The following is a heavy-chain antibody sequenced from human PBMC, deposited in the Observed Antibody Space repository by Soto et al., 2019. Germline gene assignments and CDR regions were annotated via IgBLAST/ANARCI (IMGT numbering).Heavy chain of an antibody. CDR3: ARVSSGWYVDY. CDR2: IYYSGST. Sequence: SETLSLTCTVSGGSISSGGYYWSWIRQHPGKGLEWIGYIYYSGSTYYNPSLKSRVTISVDTSKNQFSLKLSSVTAADTAVYYCARVSSGWYVDYWGQGTLVTVSS. V-gene: IGHV4-31*03. CDR1: GGSISSGGYY. J-gene: IGHJ4*02. D-gene: IGHD6-19*01.